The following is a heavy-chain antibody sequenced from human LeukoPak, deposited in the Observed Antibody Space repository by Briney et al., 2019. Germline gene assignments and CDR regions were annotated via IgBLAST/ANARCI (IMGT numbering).Heavy chain of an antibody. CDR3: ARDREGLAYFDY. J-gene: IGHJ4*02. CDR1: GYTFTGKF. Sequence: AASVKVSCKASGYTFTGKFIHWVRQALGQGLEWMGWIDPNSGGTDYAQKFRGRVTMTRDTSTSTAYMDLSSLISDDTAVYYCARDREGLAYFDYWGQGTLVTVSS. V-gene: IGHV1-2*02. CDR2: IDPNSGGT. D-gene: IGHD3/OR15-3a*01.